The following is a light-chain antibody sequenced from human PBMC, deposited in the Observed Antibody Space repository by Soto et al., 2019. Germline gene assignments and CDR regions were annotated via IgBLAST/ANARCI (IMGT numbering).Light chain of an antibody. Sequence: EIVMTQSPATLSVSPGERATRSCSASQSVSSNFAWYQQKPGRAPTMLIYGASTRATGIPARFSGGGSGREFTITISSVRAADSAGFYWEQYYGWPPVTFGQGTKVDIK. CDR2: GAS. J-gene: IGKJ1*01. V-gene: IGKV3-15*01. CDR1: QSVSSN. CDR3: EQYYGWPPVT.